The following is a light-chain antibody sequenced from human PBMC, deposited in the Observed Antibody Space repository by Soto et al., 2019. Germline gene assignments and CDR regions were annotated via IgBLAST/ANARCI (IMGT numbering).Light chain of an antibody. J-gene: IGKJ4*01. V-gene: IGKV3-20*01. CDR3: QQYGSSPLT. CDR2: GAS. Sequence: EIVLTQSPGTLSLSPGERATLSCGASQSVSSSYLAWYQQRPGLAPRLLIYGASSRATGIPDRLSGSGSGTDFTLTISRLEPEDFAVYYCQQYGSSPLTFGGGTKVDIK. CDR1: QSVSSSY.